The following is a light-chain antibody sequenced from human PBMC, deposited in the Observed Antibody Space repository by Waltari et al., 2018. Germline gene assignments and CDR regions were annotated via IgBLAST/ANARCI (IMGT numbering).Light chain of an antibody. CDR2: DAS. CDR1: QSVSSD. Sequence: EIVLTQATATLSLSPGERATLSRRASQSVSSDLAWYQQIPGQAPRLLIFDASKRATGIPARFSGSGSGTDFTLTISYLEPEDSAVYYCQQRSNWPPEVTFGQGTRLEIK. CDR3: QQRSNWPPEVT. V-gene: IGKV3-11*01. J-gene: IGKJ5*01.